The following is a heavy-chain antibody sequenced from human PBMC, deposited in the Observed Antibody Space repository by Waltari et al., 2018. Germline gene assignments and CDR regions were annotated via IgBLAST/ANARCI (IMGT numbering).Heavy chain of an antibody. Sequence: EVQLLESGGGLVQPGGSLSLSCSASGFTFSSYAMSWVRQAPGKGLEWVSAISGSGGSTYYADSVKGRFTISRGNSKNTLYLQMNSLRAEDTAVYYCAKDEVFWSGYHYDYWGQGTLVTVSS. J-gene: IGHJ4*02. V-gene: IGHV3-23*01. CDR2: ISGSGGST. CDR1: GFTFSSYA. D-gene: IGHD3-3*01. CDR3: AKDEVFWSGYHYDY.